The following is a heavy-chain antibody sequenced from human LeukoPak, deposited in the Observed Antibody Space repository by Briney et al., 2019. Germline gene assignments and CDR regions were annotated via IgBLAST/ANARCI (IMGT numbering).Heavy chain of an antibody. CDR3: ARAAYSGSYHSDY. V-gene: IGHV4-30-2*01. D-gene: IGHD1-26*01. Sequence: SETLSLTCAVSGGSISSGDYSWSWIRQPPGKGLEWIGYLYHSGSAYYDPSLKSRVTISVDRSKNQFSLKLSSVTAADTAVYYCARAAYSGSYHSDYWGQGTLVTVSS. CDR1: GGSISSGDYS. CDR2: LYHSGSA. J-gene: IGHJ4*02.